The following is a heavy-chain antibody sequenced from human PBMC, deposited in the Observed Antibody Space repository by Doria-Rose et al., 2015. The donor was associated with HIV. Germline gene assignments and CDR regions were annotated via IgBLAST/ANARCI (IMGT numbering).Heavy chain of an antibody. Sequence: QVQLQESGPGLVRPSQTLSLTCTVSGDSISSGDSFWSWIRQPPGKGPEWIGYISSSGTTYYYTSLRGRLTISLDVSKNLFARNLNSLTAADTAWYYCARARIYRFPHFLDFWGQGTLVTVSS. CDR2: ISSSGTT. CDR3: ARARIYRFPHFLDF. V-gene: IGHV4-30-4*01. CDR1: GDSISSGDSF. J-gene: IGHJ4*02. D-gene: IGHD3-16*02.